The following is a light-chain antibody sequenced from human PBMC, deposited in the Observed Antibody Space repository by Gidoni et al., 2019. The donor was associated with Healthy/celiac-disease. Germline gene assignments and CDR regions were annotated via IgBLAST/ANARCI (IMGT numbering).Light chain of an antibody. CDR1: QSISSY. Sequence: DIQMTQSPSSLSASVGDRVTITCRASQSISSYLNWYQQKPGKAPKLLIYAASSLQSGVPSRFSGSGSGTDFTLTISSLQPEDFATYYCQQSYSTPPTRYNFGQGTKLEIK. J-gene: IGKJ2*01. V-gene: IGKV1-39*01. CDR2: AAS. CDR3: QQSYSTPPTRYN.